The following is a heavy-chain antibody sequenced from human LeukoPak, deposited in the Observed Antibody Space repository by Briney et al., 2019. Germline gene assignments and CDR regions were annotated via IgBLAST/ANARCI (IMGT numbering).Heavy chain of an antibody. CDR1: GGSISSSSYY. D-gene: IGHD1-26*01. CDR2: IYYSGST. V-gene: IGHV4-39*01. Sequence: PSETLSLTCTVSGGSISSSSYYWGWIRQPPGTGLEWIGSIYYSGSTYYNPSLKSRVTISVDTSKNQFSLKLSSVTAADTAVYYCAILVGATQSFDYWGQGTLVTVSS. J-gene: IGHJ4*02. CDR3: AILVGATQSFDY.